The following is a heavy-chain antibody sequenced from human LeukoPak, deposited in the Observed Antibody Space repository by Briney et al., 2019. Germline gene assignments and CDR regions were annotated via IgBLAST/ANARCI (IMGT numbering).Heavy chain of an antibody. CDR3: AKGRGYSYGYREY. J-gene: IGHJ4*02. CDR2: ISGSGGST. D-gene: IGHD5-18*01. V-gene: IGHV3-23*01. CDR1: GFTFSSYA. Sequence: GGSLRLSCAASGFTFSSYAMSWVRQAPGKGLEWVSAISGSGGSTYYADSVKGRFTISRDNSKDTLYPQMNSLRAEDTAVYYCAKGRGYSYGYREYWGQGTLVTVSS.